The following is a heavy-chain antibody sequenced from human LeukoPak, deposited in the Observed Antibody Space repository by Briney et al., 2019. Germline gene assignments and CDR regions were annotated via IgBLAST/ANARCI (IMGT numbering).Heavy chain of an antibody. D-gene: IGHD5-18*01. CDR1: GFTFSSYG. CDR3: ATYRQVMLPFES. J-gene: IGHJ4*02. Sequence: GGSLRLSCAASGFTFSSYGMSWVRQAPGKGLEWVSAISGSGGSTYYADSVKGRFTISRDNSKNTLYLQMNSLRAEDTAIYYCATYRQVMLPFESWGQGTLVTVSS. V-gene: IGHV3-23*01. CDR2: ISGSGGST.